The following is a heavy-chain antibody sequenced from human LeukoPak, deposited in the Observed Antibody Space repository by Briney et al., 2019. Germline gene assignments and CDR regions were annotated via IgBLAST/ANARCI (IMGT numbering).Heavy chain of an antibody. Sequence: SVKVSCKASGATFSSYAISWVRQAPGQGLEWMGGIIPIFGTANYAQKFQGRVTITADKSTSTAYMELSSLRSEDTAIYYCARDTDRCSGGSCYSFPLDFWGQGTLVTVSS. V-gene: IGHV1-69*06. CDR3: ARDTDRCSGGSCYSFPLDF. CDR2: IIPIFGTA. J-gene: IGHJ4*02. D-gene: IGHD2-15*01. CDR1: GATFSSYA.